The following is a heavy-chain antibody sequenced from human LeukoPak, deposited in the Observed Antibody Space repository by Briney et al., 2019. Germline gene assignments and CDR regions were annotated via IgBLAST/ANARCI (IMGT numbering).Heavy chain of an antibody. V-gene: IGHV1-46*01. Sequence: ASVKVSCKASGYTFTGYYMHWVRQAPGQGLEWMGIINPSGGSTSYAQKFQGRVTMTRDMSTSTVYMELSSLRSEDTAVYYCARGTTVPTRWFDPWGQGTLVTVSS. D-gene: IGHD4-17*01. CDR2: INPSGGST. CDR1: GYTFTGYY. J-gene: IGHJ5*02. CDR3: ARGTTVPTRWFDP.